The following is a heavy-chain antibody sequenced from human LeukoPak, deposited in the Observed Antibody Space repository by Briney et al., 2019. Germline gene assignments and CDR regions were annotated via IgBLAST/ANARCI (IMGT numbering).Heavy chain of an antibody. CDR2: FSSDGSYI. CDR3: ARDHGRGSTDYFDY. V-gene: IGHV3-21*01. J-gene: IGHJ4*02. D-gene: IGHD3-10*01. Sequence: GGSLRLSCAASGFTFSSYSMNWLRQAPGKGLEWVSSFSSDGSYIYYADSVKGRFSISRDTAKNSLYLQMNSLGVDDTAVYYRARDHGRGSTDYFDYWGQGTLVTVSS. CDR1: GFTFSSYS.